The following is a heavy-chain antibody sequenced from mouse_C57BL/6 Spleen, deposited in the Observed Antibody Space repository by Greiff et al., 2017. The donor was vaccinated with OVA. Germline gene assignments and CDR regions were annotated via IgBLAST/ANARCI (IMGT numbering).Heavy chain of an antibody. CDR2: IHPSDSDT. CDR3: AVGEFITTLVATGNYAMDY. Sequence: QVQLQQPGAELVKPGASVKVSCKASGYTFTSYWMHWVKQRPGQGLEWIGRIHPSDSDTNYNQKFKGKATLTVDKSSSTAYMPLSSLTSEDSAVYYSAVGEFITTLVATGNYAMDYWGQGTTLTVSS. D-gene: IGHD1-1*01. V-gene: IGHV1-74*01. J-gene: IGHJ2*01. CDR1: GYTFTSYW.